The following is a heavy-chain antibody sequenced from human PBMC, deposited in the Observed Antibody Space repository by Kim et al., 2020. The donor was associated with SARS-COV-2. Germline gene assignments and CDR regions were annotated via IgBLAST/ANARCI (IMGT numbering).Heavy chain of an antibody. Sequence: GGSLRLSCEASGFQFFTYAMHWVRQAPGKGLEWVAVISFDGANKYYAVSVKGRFTVSRDNAQNTLYLQMDSLTSEDTAIYYCAREESLGCDNFYGMDVWG. D-gene: IGHD3-16*01. J-gene: IGHJ6*01. V-gene: IGHV3-30-3*01. CDR1: GFQFFTYA. CDR2: ISFDGANK. CDR3: AREESLGCDNFYGMDV.